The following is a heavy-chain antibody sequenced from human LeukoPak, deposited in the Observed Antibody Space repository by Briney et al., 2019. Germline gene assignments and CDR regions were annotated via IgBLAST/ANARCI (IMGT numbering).Heavy chain of an antibody. CDR1: GHTFTGYY. CDR3: ARGDILRIAAAGNPFDY. J-gene: IGHJ4*02. Sequence: GASVEVSCKAFGHTFTGYYMHWVRQAPGQGLEWMGWINPNSGGTNYAQKFQGRVTMTRDKSISTDYMELSRLRSDDTAVYYCARGDILRIAAAGNPFDYWGQGTLVTVSS. CDR2: INPNSGGT. D-gene: IGHD6-13*01. V-gene: IGHV1-2*02.